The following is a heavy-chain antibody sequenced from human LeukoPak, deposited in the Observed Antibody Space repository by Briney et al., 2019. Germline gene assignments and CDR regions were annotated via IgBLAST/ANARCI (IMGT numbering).Heavy chain of an antibody. CDR3: ARRVEDHFDY. CDR1: GYSFSSYW. CDR2: IYPGDSDT. J-gene: IGHJ4*02. V-gene: IGHV5-51*01. Sequence: GESLKISCKGSGYSFSSYWIAWVRQMPEKGLEWMGIIYPGDSDTRYSPSFQGQVTISVDKSISTAYLQWNSLKASDTAMYYCARRVEDHFDYWGQGTLVTVSS.